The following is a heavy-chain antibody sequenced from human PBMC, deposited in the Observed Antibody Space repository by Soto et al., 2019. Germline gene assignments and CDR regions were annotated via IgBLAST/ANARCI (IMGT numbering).Heavy chain of an antibody. CDR2: IYDSGTT. CDR3: GRGTLQGPSYNSDWYDFPFDP. V-gene: IGHV4-4*02. CDR1: GDSITSNKW. J-gene: IGHJ5*02. Sequence: LRETLSLTCAVSGDSITSNKWWSWVRQPPGKGLEWIGEIYDSGTTNYNPSLRSRVTISVDKSKNQFSLRLSYVTAADTAVYYCGRGTLQGPSYNSDWYDFPFDPWGQGTLVTVSS. D-gene: IGHD6-19*01.